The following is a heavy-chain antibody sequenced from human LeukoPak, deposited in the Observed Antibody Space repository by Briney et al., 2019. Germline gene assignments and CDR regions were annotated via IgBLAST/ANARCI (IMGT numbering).Heavy chain of an antibody. CDR1: GGSFSGYY. D-gene: IGHD3-9*01. CDR3: ARILRGYDILTGYYTTNWFDP. Sequence: PSETLSLTCAVYGGSFSGYYWSWIRQPPGKGLEWIGEINHSGSTNYNPSLKSRVTISVDTSKNQFSLKLSSVTAADTAVYYCARILRGYDILTGYYTTNWFDPWGQGTLVTVSS. V-gene: IGHV4-34*01. J-gene: IGHJ5*02. CDR2: INHSGST.